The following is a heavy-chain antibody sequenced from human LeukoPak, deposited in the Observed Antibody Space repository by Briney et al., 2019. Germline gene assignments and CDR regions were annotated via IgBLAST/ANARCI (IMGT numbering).Heavy chain of an antibody. CDR1: GGSFSGYY. D-gene: IGHD3-9*01. J-gene: IGHJ4*02. CDR3: ARVGYYNGFDF. CDR2: INHSGST. Sequence: SGTLSLTCAVYGGSFSGYYWSWIRQPPGKGLEWIGEINHSGSTNYNPSLKSRVTISVDTSKNQFSLKLSSVTAADTAVYYCARVGYYNGFDFWGQGTLVTVSS. V-gene: IGHV4-34*01.